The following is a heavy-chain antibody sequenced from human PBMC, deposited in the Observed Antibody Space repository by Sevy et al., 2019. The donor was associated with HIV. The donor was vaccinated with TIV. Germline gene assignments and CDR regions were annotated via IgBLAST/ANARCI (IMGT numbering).Heavy chain of an antibody. D-gene: IGHD3-22*01. J-gene: IGHJ4*02. Sequence: GGSLRLSCAASGFTFSSYWMHWVRQAPGKGLVWVSRINSDGSSTSYADSVKGRFTISRDKAKDTLYLQMNSLRAKDTDVYYCASAPYYYDSSGYLFDYWGQGTLVTVSS. CDR2: INSDGSST. CDR3: ASAPYYYDSSGYLFDY. CDR1: GFTFSSYW. V-gene: IGHV3-74*01.